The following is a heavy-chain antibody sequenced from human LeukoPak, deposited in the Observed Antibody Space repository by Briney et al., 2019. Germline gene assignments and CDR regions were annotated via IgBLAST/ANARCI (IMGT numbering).Heavy chain of an antibody. D-gene: IGHD6-19*01. CDR1: GGSISSYY. CDR2: IYYSGST. CDR3: ARAGYSSGPHYYYYGMDV. J-gene: IGHJ6*02. V-gene: IGHV4-59*01. Sequence: SETLSLTCTVSGGSISSYYWSWIRQPPGKGLEWIGYIYYSGSTNYNPSLKSRVTISVGTSKNQFSLKLSSVTAADTAVYYCARAGYSSGPHYYYYGMDVWGQGTTVTVSS.